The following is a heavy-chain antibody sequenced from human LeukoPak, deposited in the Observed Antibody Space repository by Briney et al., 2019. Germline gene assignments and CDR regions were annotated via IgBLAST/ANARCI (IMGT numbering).Heavy chain of an antibody. D-gene: IGHD1-26*01. CDR3: ARGPLYSGSLGGYYYGMDV. CDR1: GGSISSGGYS. V-gene: IGHV4-30-2*01. CDR2: IYHSGST. Sequence: PSQTLSLTCAVSGGSISSGGYSWSWIRQPPGKGLEWIGYIYHSGSTYYNPSLKSRVTISVDTSKNQFSLKLSSVTAADTAVYYCARGPLYSGSLGGYYYGMDVWGQGTTVTVSS. J-gene: IGHJ6*02.